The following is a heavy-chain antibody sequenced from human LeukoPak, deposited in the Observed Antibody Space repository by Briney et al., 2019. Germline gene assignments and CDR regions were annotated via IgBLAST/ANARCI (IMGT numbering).Heavy chain of an antibody. Sequence: GASVKVSCKASGYTFTSYYMHWVRQAPGQGLERMGIINPSGGSTSYAQKFQGRVTMTRDTSTSTVYMELSSLRSEDTAVYYCASSQAAGDFDWLADYWGQGTLVTVSS. CDR2: INPSGGST. CDR3: ASSQAAGDFDWLADY. V-gene: IGHV1-46*01. J-gene: IGHJ4*02. CDR1: GYTFTSYY. D-gene: IGHD3-9*01.